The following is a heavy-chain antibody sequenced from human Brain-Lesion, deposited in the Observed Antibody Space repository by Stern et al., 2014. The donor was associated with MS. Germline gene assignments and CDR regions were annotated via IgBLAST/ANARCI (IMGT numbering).Heavy chain of an antibody. CDR3: AKDRQYLTYFFDH. J-gene: IGHJ5*02. CDR2: VSYDGSNK. V-gene: IGHV3-30*18. D-gene: IGHD2/OR15-2a*01. CDR1: GFTFGSWA. Sequence: VQLEESGGGVVQPGRPLRLSCVASGFTFGSWAMHWVRQAPGKGLERVAGVSYDGSNKYYADSVKGRFTISRDNSQNTLYMQMSSLRPEDTAVYYCAKDRQYLTYFFDHWGQGSLVTVSS.